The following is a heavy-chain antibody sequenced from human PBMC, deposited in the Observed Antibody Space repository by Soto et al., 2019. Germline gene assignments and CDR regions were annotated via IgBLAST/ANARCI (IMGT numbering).Heavy chain of an antibody. CDR2: ISPSSDYI. V-gene: IGHV3-21*01. Sequence: EVQLVESGGGLVKPGGSLRLSCAASGFTFSIYTMNWVRQAPGKGLEWVSSISPSSDYIYYADSLKGRFTISRDNTKNSLYLQMKSLGVEDTAVYYCARGHIVVLPAASRAYDYGLDVWGQGNRVTVSS. CDR1: GFTFSIYT. D-gene: IGHD2-2*01. J-gene: IGHJ6*02. CDR3: ARGHIVVLPAASRAYDYGLDV.